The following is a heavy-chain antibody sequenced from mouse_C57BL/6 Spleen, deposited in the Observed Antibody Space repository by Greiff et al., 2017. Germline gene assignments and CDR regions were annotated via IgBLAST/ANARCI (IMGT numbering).Heavy chain of an antibody. J-gene: IGHJ2*01. CDR1: GFTFSDYY. Sequence: EVKLVESGGGLVQPGGSLKLSCAASGFTFSDYYMYWVRQTPEKRLEWVAYISNGGGSTYYPDTVKGRFTISRDNAKHTLYLQMSRLKSEDTAMYYCARPYDYDGYYFDYWGQGTTLTVSS. D-gene: IGHD2-4*01. V-gene: IGHV5-12*01. CDR2: ISNGGGST. CDR3: ARPYDYDGYYFDY.